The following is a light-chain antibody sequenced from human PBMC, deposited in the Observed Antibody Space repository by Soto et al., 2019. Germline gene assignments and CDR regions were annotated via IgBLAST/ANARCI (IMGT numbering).Light chain of an antibody. J-gene: IGKJ1*01. Sequence: EIVLTQSPGTLSLSPGERATLSCRASQSVSNNYLAWYQQKPGQAPRLLIYGASSRATGIPNRFSGSGSGTDFTLTISSLQSEDFAVYHCQQYNNWPPTFGQGTKVDNK. CDR2: GAS. V-gene: IGKV3-20*01. CDR1: QSVSNNY. CDR3: QQYNNWPPT.